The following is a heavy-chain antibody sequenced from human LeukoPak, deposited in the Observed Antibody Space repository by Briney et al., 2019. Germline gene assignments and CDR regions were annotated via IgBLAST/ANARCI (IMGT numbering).Heavy chain of an antibody. CDR3: ARAPLGDSSSWYPWFDP. Sequence: SETLSLTCTVSGGSISSSSYYWGWIRQPPGKGLEWIGSIYYSGSTYYNPSLKSRVTISVDTSKNQFSLKLSSVTAADTAVYYCARAPLGDSSSWYPWFDPWGQGTLVTVSS. V-gene: IGHV4-39*07. D-gene: IGHD6-13*01. CDR2: IYYSGST. J-gene: IGHJ5*02. CDR1: GGSISSSSYY.